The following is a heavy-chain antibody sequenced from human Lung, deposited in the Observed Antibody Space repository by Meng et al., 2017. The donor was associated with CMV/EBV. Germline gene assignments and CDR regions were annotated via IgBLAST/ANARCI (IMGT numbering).Heavy chain of an antibody. V-gene: IGHV1-46*01. Sequence: ASVKVSXKASGYTFTNYFMHWVRQGPGQGLEWMGVINTGSGSTNYAQKFQGRVSMTRDTSTSTVYMEVSSLRSEDTAVYFCARDARGSYYGAFDIWGRGKXV. CDR2: INTGSGST. D-gene: IGHD1-26*01. CDR1: GYTFTNYF. CDR3: ARDARGSYYGAFDI. J-gene: IGHJ3*02.